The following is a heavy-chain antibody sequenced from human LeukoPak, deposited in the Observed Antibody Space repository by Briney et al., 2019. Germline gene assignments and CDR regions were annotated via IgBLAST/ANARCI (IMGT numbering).Heavy chain of an antibody. D-gene: IGHD2-15*01. V-gene: IGHV3-21*01. CDR2: ISSSSSYI. CDR1: GFTFSSYS. CDR3: ARDLRPNCSGGSCYDRLDY. J-gene: IGHJ4*02. Sequence: GGSLRLSCAASGFTFSSYSMNWVRQAPGKGLEWVSSISSSSSYIYYADSVKGRFTISRDNAKNSLYLQMNSLRAEDTAVYYCARDLRPNCSGGSCYDRLDYWGQGTLVTVSS.